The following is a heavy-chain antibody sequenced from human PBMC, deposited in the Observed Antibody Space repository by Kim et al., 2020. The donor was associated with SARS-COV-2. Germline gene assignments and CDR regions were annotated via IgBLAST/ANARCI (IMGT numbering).Heavy chain of an antibody. CDR2: IYTSGNT. CDR1: GASVTTYY. D-gene: IGHD3-10*01. CDR3: ARHGSWFDP. J-gene: IGHJ5*02. V-gene: IGHV4-4*07. Sequence: SETLSLTCTVSGASVTTYYWTWIRQSAGKGLEWIGRIYTSGNTTYNPSLKSRVTMSLDTSKNHFSLKLSSVTAADTAVYYCARHGSWFDPWAQGTVVTVPS.